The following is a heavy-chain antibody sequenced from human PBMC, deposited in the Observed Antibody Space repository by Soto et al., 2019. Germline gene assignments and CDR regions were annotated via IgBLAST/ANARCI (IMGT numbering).Heavy chain of an antibody. V-gene: IGHV1-69*06. CDR3: AREVGYGDFSAAMMD. Sequence: VQLMQSGAEMKQPGSSVKVSCNASGGTFSSHSINWVRQAPGQGLEWMGGIITLFGTANYAQNFKVRVTITADKYTKTDYMDIDSLRSYDTAVYYCAREVGYGDFSAAMMDCGQGTLLT. D-gene: IGHD4-17*01. J-gene: IGHJ4*02. CDR1: GGTFSSHS. CDR2: IITLFGTA.